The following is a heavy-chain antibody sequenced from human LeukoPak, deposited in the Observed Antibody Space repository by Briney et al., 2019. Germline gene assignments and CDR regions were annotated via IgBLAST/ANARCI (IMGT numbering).Heavy chain of an antibody. V-gene: IGHV3-74*01. J-gene: IGHJ5*02. CDR3: ASHYGSGSYYNP. CDR2: INSDGSRT. D-gene: IGHD3-10*01. Sequence: PGGSLRLSCAASGFTFSRYWVYWVRQAPGKGLVWVSHINSDGSRTSYADFVKGRFTISRDNAKNTLYLQMNSLRAEDTAVYYCASHYGSGSYYNPWGQGTLVTVSS. CDR1: GFTFSRYW.